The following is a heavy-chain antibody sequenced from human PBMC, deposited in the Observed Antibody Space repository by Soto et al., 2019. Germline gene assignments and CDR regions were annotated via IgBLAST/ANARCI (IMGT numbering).Heavy chain of an antibody. CDR3: AREKAVAGEYDAFDI. CDR2: IIPIFGTA. D-gene: IGHD6-19*01. Sequence: SVKVSCKASGCTFSSYAISWVRQAPGQGLEWMGGIIPIFGTANYAQKLQGRVTMTTDTSTSTAYMELRSLRSDDTAVYYCAREKAVAGEYDAFDIWGQGTMVTVSS. J-gene: IGHJ3*02. CDR1: GCTFSSYA. V-gene: IGHV1-69*05.